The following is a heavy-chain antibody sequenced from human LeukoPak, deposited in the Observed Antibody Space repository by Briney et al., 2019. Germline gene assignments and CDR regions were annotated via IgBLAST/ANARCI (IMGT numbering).Heavy chain of an antibody. V-gene: IGHV3-21*01. CDR1: GFTFSTYS. Sequence: PGGSLRLSCAASGFTFSTYSLNWVRQAPGKGLEWFSSISSSSSYIYYADSVKGRFTISRDNAKNSLYLQMNSLRAEDTAVYYCARTLFYDSSGYFGYWGQGTLVTVSS. D-gene: IGHD3-22*01. CDR3: ARTLFYDSSGYFGY. CDR2: ISSSSSYI. J-gene: IGHJ4*02.